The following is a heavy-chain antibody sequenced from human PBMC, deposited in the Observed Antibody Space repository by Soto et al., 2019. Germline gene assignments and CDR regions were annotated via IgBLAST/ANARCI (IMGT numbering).Heavy chain of an antibody. V-gene: IGHV3-7*03. J-gene: IGHJ4*02. CDR3: VESGGAADY. CDR1: GFTFSSYW. CDR2: IQQDGSEK. D-gene: IGHD2-8*02. Sequence: EVQLVESGGGLVQPGGSLRLSCAASGFTFSSYWMGWVHQAPGKGLEWVANIQQDGSEKYYVDSVKGRFTISRDNAKNSLYLQMNSLRAEDTAVYYCVESGGAADYWGQGTLVTVSS.